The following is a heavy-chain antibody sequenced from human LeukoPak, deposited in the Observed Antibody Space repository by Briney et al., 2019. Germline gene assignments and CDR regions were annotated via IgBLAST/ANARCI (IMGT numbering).Heavy chain of an antibody. J-gene: IGHJ4*02. D-gene: IGHD7-27*01. CDR1: VDSISTSIYY. Sequence: SETLSLTCTVSVDSISTSIYYWGWIRQPPGKGLEWIGSFYYSGSTYYNPSLKSRVTISVDTSKNQFSLRLSSVTAADTAVYYCARERDNWGSAAYFDYWGQGTLVTVSS. CDR3: ARERDNWGSAAYFDY. CDR2: FYYSGST. V-gene: IGHV4-39*02.